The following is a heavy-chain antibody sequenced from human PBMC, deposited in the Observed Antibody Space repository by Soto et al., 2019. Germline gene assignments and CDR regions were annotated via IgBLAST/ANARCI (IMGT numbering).Heavy chain of an antibody. CDR3: AKDGRRYCSGGSCYYLDY. Sequence: GGSLRLSCAASGFTFSSYGMHWVRQAPGKGLEWVAVISYDGSNKYYADSVKGRFTISRDNSKNTLYLQMNGLRAEDTAVYYCAKDGRRYCSGGSCYYLDYWGQGTLVTVSS. CDR1: GFTFSSYG. D-gene: IGHD2-15*01. V-gene: IGHV3-30*18. J-gene: IGHJ4*02. CDR2: ISYDGSNK.